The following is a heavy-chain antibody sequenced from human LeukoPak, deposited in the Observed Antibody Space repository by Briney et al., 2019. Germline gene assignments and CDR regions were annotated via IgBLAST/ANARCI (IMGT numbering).Heavy chain of an antibody. CDR1: GYSFTSYW. V-gene: IGHV5-51*07. Sequence: GESLKISCKGSGYSFTSYWIGWVHQMPGQGLEWMGIIYPGDSETRYSPSFQGQATFSVDKSTSTAYLQWSSLKASDTAMYYCARGGTISSLTVGYWGQGTLVTVSS. CDR2: IYPGDSET. CDR3: ARGGTISSLTVGY. D-gene: IGHD6-6*01. J-gene: IGHJ4*02.